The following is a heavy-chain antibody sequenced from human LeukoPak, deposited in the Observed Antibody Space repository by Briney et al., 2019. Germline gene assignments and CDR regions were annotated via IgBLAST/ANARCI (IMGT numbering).Heavy chain of an antibody. D-gene: IGHD3-10*01. J-gene: IGHJ5*02. CDR3: ARGEDTMVRGGKNNWFDP. CDR2: ISVYNGNT. Sequence: ASVKVSCKASGYTFTSYGISWVRQAPGQGLEWMGWISVYNGNTNYAQKLQGRVTMTTDTSTSTAYMELRSLRSDDTAVYYCARGEDTMVRGGKNNWFDPWGQGTLVTVSS. CDR1: GYTFTSYG. V-gene: IGHV1-18*01.